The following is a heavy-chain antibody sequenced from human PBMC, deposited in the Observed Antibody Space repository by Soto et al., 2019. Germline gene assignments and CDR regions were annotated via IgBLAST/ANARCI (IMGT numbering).Heavy chain of an antibody. CDR2: VSGSGGST. J-gene: IGHJ6*03. D-gene: IGHD1-26*01. CDR1: GFTFNSYN. CDR3: AKGQWGYYYMDV. V-gene: IGHV3-23*01. Sequence: PGGSLRLSCEASGFTFNSYNINWVRQAPGKGLERVSAVSGSGGSTYYADSVKGRFIISRDNSKNTVYVEMHGLRSEDTAVYYCAKGQWGYYYMDVWGRGTAVTVSS.